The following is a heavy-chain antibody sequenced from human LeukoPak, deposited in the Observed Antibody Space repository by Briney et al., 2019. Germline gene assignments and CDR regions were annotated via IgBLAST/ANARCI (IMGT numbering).Heavy chain of an antibody. D-gene: IGHD3-10*01. J-gene: IGHJ4*02. V-gene: IGHV3-30*03. CDR1: GFTFSSYG. CDR3: GRYGQVPID. Sequence: PGGSLRLSCAASGFTFSSYGIHWVRQAPGKGLEWVALISYDGSNKYYADSVKGRFTISRDNSKNSLYLQMNSLRVEDTAVYYCGRYGQVPIDWGQGTLVTVSS. CDR2: ISYDGSNK.